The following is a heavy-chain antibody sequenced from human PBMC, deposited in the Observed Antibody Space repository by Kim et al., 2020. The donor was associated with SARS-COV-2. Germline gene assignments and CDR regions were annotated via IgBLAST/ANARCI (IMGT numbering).Heavy chain of an antibody. V-gene: IGHV5-10-1*01. Sequence: GESLKISCKGSGYSFTSYWISWVRQMPGKGLEWMGRIDPSDSYTNYSPSFQGHVTISADKSISTAYLQWSSLKASYTAMYYCASIGVGGYSGYDSGFHFDYWGQGTLVTVSS. CDR1: GYSFTSYW. CDR2: IDPSDSYT. CDR3: ASIGVGGYSGYDSGFHFDY. D-gene: IGHD5-12*01. J-gene: IGHJ4*02.